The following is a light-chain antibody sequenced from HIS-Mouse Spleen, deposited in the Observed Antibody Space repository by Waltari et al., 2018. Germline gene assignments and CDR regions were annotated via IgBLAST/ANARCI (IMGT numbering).Light chain of an antibody. V-gene: IGLV3-10*01. Sequence: SYELTQPPSVSVSPGQTARLTCSGGALPKKYAYWYQQNSGQAPVLVIYADSIRPSGIPERFSGSSLGTMATLTISGAQVEDEADYYCYSTDSSGNHRVFGGGTKLTV. CDR3: YSTDSSGNHRV. CDR2: ADS. CDR1: ALPKKY. J-gene: IGLJ2*01.